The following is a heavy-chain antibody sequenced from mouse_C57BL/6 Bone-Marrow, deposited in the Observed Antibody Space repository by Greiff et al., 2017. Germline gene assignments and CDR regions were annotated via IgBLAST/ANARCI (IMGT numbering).Heavy chain of an antibody. Sequence: VQLQQSGAELVTPGASVKLSCKASGYTFTSYWMQWVKQRPGQGLEWIGELDPSDSYTNYHQKFKGKATLTVDKSSSTAYMQLSSLTSEDSAVYYCARDPMITTGYYYAMDYWGQGTSVTVSS. CDR3: ARDPMITTGYYYAMDY. J-gene: IGHJ4*01. CDR2: LDPSDSYT. CDR1: GYTFTSYW. V-gene: IGHV1-50*01. D-gene: IGHD1-1*01.